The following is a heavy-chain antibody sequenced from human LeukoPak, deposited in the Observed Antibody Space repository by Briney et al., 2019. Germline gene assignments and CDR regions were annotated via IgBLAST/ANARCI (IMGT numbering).Heavy chain of an antibody. CDR1: RFTFSNYV. D-gene: IGHD6-13*01. V-gene: IGHV3-30*03. CDR3: AREQQPDNFDY. CDR2: ISYDGSDK. Sequence: GGSLRLSCAASRFTFSNYVMHWVRQAPGKGLEWVAVISYDGSDKYYADSVKGRFTISRDNSKNTLYPQMNSLRAEDTAVYYCAREQQPDNFDYWGQGTLVTVSS. J-gene: IGHJ4*02.